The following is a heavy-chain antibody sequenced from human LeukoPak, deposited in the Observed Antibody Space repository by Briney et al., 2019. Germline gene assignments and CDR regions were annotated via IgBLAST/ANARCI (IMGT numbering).Heavy chain of an antibody. CDR1: GGSISSSSYY. CDR2: IYYSGGT. V-gene: IGHV4-39*01. D-gene: IGHD3-16*02. CDR3: ARPLADYVWGSYRPQGGYFDY. J-gene: IGHJ4*02. Sequence: SETLSLTCTVSGGSISSSSYYWGWIRQPPGKGLEWIGSIYYSGGTYYNPSLKSRVTISVDTSKNQFSLKLSSVTAADTAVYYCARPLADYVWGSYRPQGGYFDYWGQGTLVTVSS.